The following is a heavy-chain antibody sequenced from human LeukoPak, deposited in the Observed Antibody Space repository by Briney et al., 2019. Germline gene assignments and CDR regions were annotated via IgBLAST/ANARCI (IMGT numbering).Heavy chain of an antibody. J-gene: IGHJ3*02. CDR1: GFTFSSYA. CDR3: ARVFYTMIVLDAFDI. D-gene: IGHD3-22*01. CDR2: ISYDGSNK. V-gene: IGHV3-30*01. Sequence: GRSLRLSCAASGFTFSSYAMHWVRQAPGKGLEWVAVISYDGSNKYYADSMKGRFTISRDNSKNTLYLQMNSLRAEDTAVYYCARVFYTMIVLDAFDIWGQGTMVTVSS.